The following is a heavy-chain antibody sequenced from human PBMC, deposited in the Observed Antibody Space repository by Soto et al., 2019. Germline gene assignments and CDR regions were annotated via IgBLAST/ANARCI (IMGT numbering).Heavy chain of an antibody. J-gene: IGHJ6*02. CDR3: ARVGLGQYYYYYGMDV. CDR2: IIPIFGTA. Sequence: GASVKVSCTASGGTFSSYAIIWVRQAPGQGLEWMGGIIPIFGTANYAQKFQGRVTITADESTSTAYMELSSLRSEDTAVYYCARVGLGQYYYYYGMDVWGQGTTVTVSS. CDR1: GGTFSSYA. V-gene: IGHV1-69*13. D-gene: IGHD6-19*01.